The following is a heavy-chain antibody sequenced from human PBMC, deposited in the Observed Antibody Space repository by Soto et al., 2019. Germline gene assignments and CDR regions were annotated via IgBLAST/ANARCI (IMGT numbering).Heavy chain of an antibody. Sequence: ASVKVSCKASGYTFTSYDMQWVPQAPGEVLEWMGIINPSGGSTTYAQKFQGRVTMTRDTSTSTVYMELSSLRSEDTAVYYCARAAYDTSGYHESPFDYWGQGTLVTVSS. CDR2: INPSGGST. D-gene: IGHD3-22*01. J-gene: IGHJ4*02. CDR3: ARAAYDTSGYHESPFDY. CDR1: GYTFTSYD. V-gene: IGHV1-46*01.